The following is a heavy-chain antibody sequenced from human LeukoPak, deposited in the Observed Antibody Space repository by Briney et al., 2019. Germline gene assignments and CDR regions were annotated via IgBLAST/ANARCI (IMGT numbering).Heavy chain of an antibody. D-gene: IGHD3-3*01. V-gene: IGHV3-7*01. CDR2: IKQDGSEE. J-gene: IGHJ6*03. CDR3: ATLRESYYDFWSGSFRRDYYYYMDV. Sequence: GGSLRLSCAASGFTFGSYWMNWVRQAPGKGLEWVANIKQDGSEEHYVDSVTGRFTISRDNAKNSLYLQMNSLRAEDTAVYYCATLRESYYDFWSGSFRRDYYYYMDVWGKGTTVTVSS. CDR1: GFTFGSYW.